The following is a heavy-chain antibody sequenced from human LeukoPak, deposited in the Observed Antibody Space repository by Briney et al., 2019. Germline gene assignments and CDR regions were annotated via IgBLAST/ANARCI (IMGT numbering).Heavy chain of an antibody. Sequence: GGSLRLTCATSGFSFTDYPMNWVRQAPGKGLEWISNIRTTAEGAKYAYYADSVKGRVTISRDDGKNTLYLHMNSLRDDDTAVYYCATDQRYAFDYWGQGILVTVSS. V-gene: IGHV3-48*02. CDR3: ATDQRYAFDY. CDR1: GFSFTDYP. CDR2: IRTTAEGAKYA. D-gene: IGHD3-9*01. J-gene: IGHJ4*02.